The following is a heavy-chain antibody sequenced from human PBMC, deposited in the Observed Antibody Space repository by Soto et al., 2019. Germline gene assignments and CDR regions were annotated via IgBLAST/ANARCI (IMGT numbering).Heavy chain of an antibody. V-gene: IGHV3-9*01. D-gene: IGHD3-10*01. CDR1: GFTFDDYA. CDR2: ISWNSGSI. J-gene: IGHJ4*02. Sequence: GGSLRLSCAASGFTFDDYAMHWVRQAPGKGLEWVSGISWNSGSIGYADSVKGRFTISRDNAKNSLYLQMNSLRAEDTALYYCAKARVWFGESFDYWGQGTLVTVSS. CDR3: AKARVWFGESFDY.